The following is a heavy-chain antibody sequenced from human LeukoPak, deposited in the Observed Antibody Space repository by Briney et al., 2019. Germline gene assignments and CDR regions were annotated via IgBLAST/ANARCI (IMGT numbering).Heavy chain of an antibody. J-gene: IGHJ6*03. CDR3: ARGRDTYMDV. Sequence: SETLSLTCAVYGGSFSGYYWSWIRQPPGKGLEWIGEINHSGSTNYNPSLKSRVTISVDTSKNQVSLRLSSVTVADTAVYYCARGRDTYMDVWGRGTTVTVSS. V-gene: IGHV4-34*01. CDR2: INHSGST. CDR1: GGSFSGYY.